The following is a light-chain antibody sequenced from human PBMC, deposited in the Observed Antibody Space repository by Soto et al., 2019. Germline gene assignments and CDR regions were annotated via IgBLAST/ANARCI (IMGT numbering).Light chain of an antibody. CDR3: QQYNSYSWT. CDR2: DVS. Sequence: DIQMTQSPSTLSASVGATVTITCRASQRMIGWLAWHHQKPGKAPILLIYDVSALKRGVPSRFSGSGSGTEFTLTISSLQPDDFATYYCQQYNSYSWTFGQGTKVDIK. J-gene: IGKJ1*01. V-gene: IGKV1-5*01. CDR1: QRMIGW.